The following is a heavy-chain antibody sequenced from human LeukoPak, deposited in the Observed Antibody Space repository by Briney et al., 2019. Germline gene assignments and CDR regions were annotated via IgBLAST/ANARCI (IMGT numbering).Heavy chain of an antibody. CDR1: GYTFTGYY. J-gene: IGHJ4*02. D-gene: IGHD3-22*01. CDR3: AGYDSSGYYYGY. Sequence: ASVKVSCKASGYTFTGYYMHWVRQAPGQGLGWMGWINPNSGGTNYAQKFQGRVTMTRDTSISTAYMELSRLRSDDTAVYYCAGYDSSGYYYGYWGQGTLVTVSS. CDR2: INPNSGGT. V-gene: IGHV1-2*02.